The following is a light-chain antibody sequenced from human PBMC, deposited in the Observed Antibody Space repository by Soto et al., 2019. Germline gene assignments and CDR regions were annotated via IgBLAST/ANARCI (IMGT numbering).Light chain of an antibody. CDR2: GAS. J-gene: IGKJ2*01. CDR1: QSVASNY. CDR3: QQYGLSHT. V-gene: IGKV3-20*01. Sequence: EIVLTQSPGTLSLSPGERATLSCRASQSVASNYLAWYQQKPGQAPRVLIYGASSRAGGIPDRFSGSGSGTDFTLTISRLEPEDFAVYYCQQYGLSHTFGQGTKREIK.